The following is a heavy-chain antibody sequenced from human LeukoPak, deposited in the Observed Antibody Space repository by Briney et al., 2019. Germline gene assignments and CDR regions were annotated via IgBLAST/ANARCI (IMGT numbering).Heavy chain of an antibody. V-gene: IGHV4-39*01. D-gene: IGHD3-3*01. CDR2: IYYTGSI. CDR3: ARHRRADFRPGGPIDY. CDR1: GFTFSNYA. Sequence: PGGSLRLSCVASGFTFSNYAMSWVRQAPGKGLEWIASIYYTGSIYYNPSLKSRVTISVDTSKNQFSLNVNSVTAADTAVYYCARHRRADFRPGGPIDYWGQGTLVTVSS. J-gene: IGHJ4*02.